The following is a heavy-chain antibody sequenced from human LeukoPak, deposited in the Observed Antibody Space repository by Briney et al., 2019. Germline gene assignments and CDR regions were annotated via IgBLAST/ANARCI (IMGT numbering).Heavy chain of an antibody. J-gene: IGHJ4*02. CDR3: ARDGDYYEPEAVFVY. D-gene: IGHD3-22*01. CDR2: IYTSGST. CDR1: GGSISSYY. V-gene: IGHV4-4*07. Sequence: SETLSLTCTVSGGSISSYYWSWIRQPAGKGLEWIGRIYTSGSTNYNPSLKSRVTMSVDTSKNQFSLKLSSVTAADTAVYYCARDGDYYEPEAVFVYWGQGTLVTVSS.